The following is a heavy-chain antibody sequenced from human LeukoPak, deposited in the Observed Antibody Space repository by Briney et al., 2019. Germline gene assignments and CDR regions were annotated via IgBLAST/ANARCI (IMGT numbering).Heavy chain of an antibody. CDR2: IYYSGST. CDR3: TRARRWAIAAAGTEWFDP. V-gene: IGHV4-59*01. J-gene: IGHJ5*02. Sequence: SETLSLTCTVSGGSISSYYWSWIRQPPGKGPEWIGYIYYSGSTNYNPSLKSRVTISVDTSKNQFSLKLSSVTAADTAVYYCTRARRWAIAAAGTEWFDPWGQGTLVTVSS. D-gene: IGHD6-13*01. CDR1: GGSISSYY.